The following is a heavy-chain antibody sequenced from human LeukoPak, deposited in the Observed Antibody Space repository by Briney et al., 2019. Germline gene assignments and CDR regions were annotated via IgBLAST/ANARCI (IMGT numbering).Heavy chain of an antibody. V-gene: IGHV1-2*02. CDR2: INPNSGGT. Sequence: GASVKVSCKASGYTFTGYYMHWVRQAPGQGLEWMGWINPNSGGTNYAQKFQGRVTMTRDTSISTAYMELSRLRSGDTAVYYCARDADIVVVPAANGVDYWGQGTLVTVSS. D-gene: IGHD2-2*01. CDR1: GYTFTGYY. J-gene: IGHJ4*02. CDR3: ARDADIVVVPAANGVDY.